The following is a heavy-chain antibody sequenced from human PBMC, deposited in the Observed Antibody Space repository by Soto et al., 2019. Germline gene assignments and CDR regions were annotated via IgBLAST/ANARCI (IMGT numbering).Heavy chain of an antibody. Sequence: ASVKVSCKASGYTFTSYAMHWVRRAPGQRLEWMGWINAGNGNTKYSQKFQGRVTITRDTSASTAYMELSSLRSEDTAVYYCARDRSSGARPFDYWGQGTLVTVSS. CDR1: GYTFTSYA. CDR3: ARDRSSGARPFDY. J-gene: IGHJ4*02. CDR2: INAGNGNT. V-gene: IGHV1-3*01.